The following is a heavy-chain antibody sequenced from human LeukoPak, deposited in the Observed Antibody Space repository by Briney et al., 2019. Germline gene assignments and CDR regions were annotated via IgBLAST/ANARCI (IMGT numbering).Heavy chain of an antibody. CDR1: VFTFRRYE. CDR2: ICTSGDT. D-gene: IGHD6-13*01. V-gene: IGHV3-13*01. Sequence: GGSLRLSCAASVFTFRRYEMHWVRQATGKGLEWVSPICTSGDTYYPGSVMGRFTIYRENAKNSLYLQMNSLRAGDTAVYYCARGAAAGGYYYYGMDVWGQGTTVTVSS. J-gene: IGHJ6*02. CDR3: ARGAAAGGYYYYGMDV.